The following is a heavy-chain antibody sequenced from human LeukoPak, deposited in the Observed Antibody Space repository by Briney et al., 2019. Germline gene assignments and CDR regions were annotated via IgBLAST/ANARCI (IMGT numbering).Heavy chain of an antibody. D-gene: IGHD5-18*01. Sequence: GRSLRLSCAASGFTFSSYAMHWVRQAPGKGLEWVAVISYDGSNKYYADSVKGLFTISRDNSKNTLYLQMNSLRAEDTAVYYCAREWIQLWFRYYYYYGMDVWGQGTTVTVSS. J-gene: IGHJ6*02. CDR2: ISYDGSNK. V-gene: IGHV3-30-3*01. CDR3: AREWIQLWFRYYYYYGMDV. CDR1: GFTFSSYA.